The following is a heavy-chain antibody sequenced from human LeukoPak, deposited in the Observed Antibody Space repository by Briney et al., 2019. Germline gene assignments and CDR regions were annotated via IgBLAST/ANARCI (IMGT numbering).Heavy chain of an antibody. CDR2: IYPGDSDT. CDR3: ARGRGYCTNGVCFYFDY. CDR1: GYSFTTYW. V-gene: IGHV5-51*01. J-gene: IGHJ4*02. Sequence: KPGESLKISCKGSGYSFTTYWIVWVRQMPGKGLEWMGIIYPGDSDTRYSPSFQGQVTISADKSISTAYLQWSSLKASDTAMYYCARGRGYCTNGVCFYFDYWGQGTLVTVSS. D-gene: IGHD2-8*01.